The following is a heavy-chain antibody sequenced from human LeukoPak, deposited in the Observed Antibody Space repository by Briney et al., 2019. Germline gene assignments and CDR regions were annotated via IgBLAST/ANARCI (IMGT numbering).Heavy chain of an antibody. Sequence: PSETLSLTCTVSGASISSYYWTWIRQPPGKGLEWIGYIYYSRSTNYNPSLKSRVTISVDTSKNQFSLKLNSVTPEDTAVYYCARGYSSGWYFDYWGQGTLVTVSS. CDR2: IYYSRST. J-gene: IGHJ4*02. CDR3: ARGYSSGWYFDY. V-gene: IGHV4-59*12. CDR1: GASISSYY. D-gene: IGHD6-19*01.